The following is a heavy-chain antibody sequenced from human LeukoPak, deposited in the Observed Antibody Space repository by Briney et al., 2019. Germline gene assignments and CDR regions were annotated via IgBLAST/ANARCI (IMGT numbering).Heavy chain of an antibody. D-gene: IGHD1-26*01. V-gene: IGHV3-15*01. CDR1: GFTFTNAW. CDR3: TTYNTGSHYD. CDR2: IKSKAAGGTT. Sequence: GGSLRLSCAASGFTFTNAWMSWVRQAPGKGLEWVGRIKSKAAGGTTDYTAPVRGRFTISRDDSRNTLFLQMNSLETEDTAVYYCTTYNTGSHYDWGQGTLVTVSS. J-gene: IGHJ4*02.